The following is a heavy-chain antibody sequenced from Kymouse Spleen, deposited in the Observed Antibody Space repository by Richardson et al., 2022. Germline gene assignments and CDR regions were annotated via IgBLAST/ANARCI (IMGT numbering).Heavy chain of an antibody. D-gene: IGHD4-17*01. Sequence: QVQLQESGPGLVKPSQTLSLTCTVSGGSISSGGYYWSWIRQHPGKGLEWIGYIYYSGSTYYNPSLKSRVTISVDTSKNQFSLKLSSVTAADTAVYYCARDHPYGDYYYYYGMDVWGQGTTVTVSS. CDR3: ARDHPYGDYYYYYGMDV. J-gene: IGHJ6*02. CDR1: GGSISSGGYY. V-gene: IGHV4-31*03. CDR2: IYYSGST.